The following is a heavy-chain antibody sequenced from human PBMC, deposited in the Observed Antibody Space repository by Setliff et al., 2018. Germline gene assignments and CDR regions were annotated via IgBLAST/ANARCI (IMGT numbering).Heavy chain of an antibody. Sequence: ASVKVSCKASGYTFTSYGINWVRQAPGQGLEWMGWISTYTANTKYAQRFQGRATMTTDTSTSTAYMELRSLRSDDTAVYYCVRDAGWQYDDYAGVYFPHWGQGTLVTVSS. V-gene: IGHV1-18*01. D-gene: IGHD4-17*01. CDR1: GYTFTSYG. CDR3: VRDAGWQYDDYAGVYFPH. J-gene: IGHJ1*01. CDR2: ISTYTANT.